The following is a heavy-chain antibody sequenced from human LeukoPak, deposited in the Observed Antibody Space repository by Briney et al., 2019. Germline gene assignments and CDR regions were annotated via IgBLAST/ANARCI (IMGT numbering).Heavy chain of an antibody. D-gene: IGHD6-13*01. CDR2: ISYDGSNK. V-gene: IGHV3-30*03. J-gene: IGHJ3*02. CDR1: GFTFSSYA. Sequence: GGSLRLSCAASGFTFSSYAMSWVRQAPGKGLEWVAVISYDGSNKYYADSVKGRFTISRDNSKNTLYLQMNSLRAEDTAVYYCARGTIPAAGSAFDIWGQGTMVTVSS. CDR3: ARGTIPAAGSAFDI.